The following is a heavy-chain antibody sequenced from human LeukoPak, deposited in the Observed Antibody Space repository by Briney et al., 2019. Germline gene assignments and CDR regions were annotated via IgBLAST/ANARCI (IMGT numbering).Heavy chain of an antibody. CDR2: IKQDGSEK. J-gene: IGHJ4*02. D-gene: IGHD6-19*01. V-gene: IGHV3-7*01. Sequence: GGSLRLSCAASGFTFGSFSMSWVRQAPGKGLEWVANIKQDGSEKYYVDSVKGRFTISRDNAKNSLYLQMNSLRAEDTAVYYCARVNSGSGWYGEFDYWGQGTLVTVSS. CDR3: ARVNSGSGWYGEFDY. CDR1: GFTFGSFS.